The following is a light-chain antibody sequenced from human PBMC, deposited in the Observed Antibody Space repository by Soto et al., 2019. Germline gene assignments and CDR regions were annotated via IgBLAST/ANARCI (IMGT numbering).Light chain of an antibody. J-gene: IGLJ3*02. CDR1: SSDVGSYNL. Sequence: QSVLTQPASVSGSPGQSITISCTGTSSDVGSYNLVSWYQQHPGKAPKLMIYEGSKRPSGVSNRFSGSKSGNTASLTISGLQAEDEADYYCCSYAGSSTYGVFGGGPKLTVL. CDR3: CSYAGSSTYGV. CDR2: EGS. V-gene: IGLV2-23*01.